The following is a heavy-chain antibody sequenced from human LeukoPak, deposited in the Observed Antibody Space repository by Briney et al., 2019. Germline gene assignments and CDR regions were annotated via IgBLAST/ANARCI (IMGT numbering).Heavy chain of an antibody. CDR2: ISSSSSYL. V-gene: IGHV3-21*01. CDR3: ANQRDTSMED. CDR1: GFTFSSYS. Sequence: PGGSLRLSCAASGFTFSSYSMNWVRQAPGKGLEWVSSISSSSSYLYYADSVKGRFTISRDNAKNSLYLQMNSLRAEDTAVYYCANQRDTSMEDWGQGTLVTVSS. J-gene: IGHJ4*02. D-gene: IGHD5-18*01.